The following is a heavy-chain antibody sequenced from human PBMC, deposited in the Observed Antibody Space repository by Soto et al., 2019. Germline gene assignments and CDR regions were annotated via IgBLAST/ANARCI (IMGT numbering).Heavy chain of an antibody. CDR2: ISAYNGNT. CDR1: GYTFTSYG. CDR3: ARDGIAARRRGAWFDP. V-gene: IGHV1-18*04. D-gene: IGHD6-6*01. J-gene: IGHJ5*02. Sequence: ASVKVSCKASGYTFTSYGISWVRQAPGQGLEWMGWISAYNGNTNYAQKLQGRVTMTTDTSTSTAYMELRSLRSDDTAVYYCARDGIAARRRGAWFDPWGQGTLVTVSS.